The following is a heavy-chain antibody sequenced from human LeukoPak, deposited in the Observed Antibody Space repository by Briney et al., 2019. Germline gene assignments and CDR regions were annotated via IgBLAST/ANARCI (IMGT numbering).Heavy chain of an antibody. Sequence: PSGTLSLTCAVSGGSISSRNWWNWVRQPPGKGLEWIGEIYHSGSTNYNPSLKSRVTISVDKSKNQFSLKLSSVTAADTAVYYCAKITPGDYARERFNWFDPWGQGTLVTVSS. CDR3: AKITPGDYARERFNWFDP. V-gene: IGHV4-4*02. CDR2: IYHSGST. CDR1: GGSISSRNW. J-gene: IGHJ5*02. D-gene: IGHD4-17*01.